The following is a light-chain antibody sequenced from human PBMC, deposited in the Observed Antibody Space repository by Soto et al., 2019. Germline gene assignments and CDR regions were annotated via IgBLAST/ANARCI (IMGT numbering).Light chain of an antibody. CDR1: QGIGDT. CDR2: NTS. Sequence: EVVMRQSPATLSVSPGEGATISCRASQGIGDTLAWYQHKPGQTPRLLIYNTSTRATGVPTRFSGSRSGAEFTLTINSLQYEEDAVYYCQPYNNWQLTFGGGTKVEIK. J-gene: IGKJ4*01. V-gene: IGKV3-15*01. CDR3: QPYNNWQLT.